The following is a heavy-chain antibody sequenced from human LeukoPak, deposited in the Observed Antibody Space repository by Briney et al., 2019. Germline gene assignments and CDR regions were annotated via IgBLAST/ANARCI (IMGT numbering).Heavy chain of an antibody. J-gene: IGHJ6*02. D-gene: IGHD3-22*01. V-gene: IGHV3-30-3*01. Sequence: GGSLRLSCAASGFTFSGYAMHWVRQAPGKGLEWEAVISYDGSNKYYADSVKGRFTISRDNSKNTLYLQMNSLRAEDTAVYYCASRLGYYDSSGYYYVPYYYYGMDVWGQGTTVTVSS. CDR2: ISYDGSNK. CDR1: GFTFSGYA. CDR3: ASRLGYYDSSGYYYVPYYYYGMDV.